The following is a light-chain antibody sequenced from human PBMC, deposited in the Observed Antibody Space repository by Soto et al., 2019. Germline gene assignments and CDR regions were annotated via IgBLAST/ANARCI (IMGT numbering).Light chain of an antibody. CDR1: QSVSSIY. CDR2: GAS. CDR3: QQCGSSPLFT. Sequence: EIVLTQSPGTLSLCPGERATLSCRASQSVSSIYLAWYQQKPGQAPRLLIYGASSRATGIPDRFSGSGFGTDVPLTISRLEPEDFAVYYCQQCGSSPLFTFGPGTKVDVK. V-gene: IGKV3-20*01. J-gene: IGKJ3*01.